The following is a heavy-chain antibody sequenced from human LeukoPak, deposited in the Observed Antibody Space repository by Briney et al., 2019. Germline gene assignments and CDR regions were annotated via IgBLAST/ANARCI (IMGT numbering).Heavy chain of an antibody. CDR3: ARNYYDSSGYYYLYYYYYMDV. CDR2: IYYSGST. CDR1: GGSISSYY. Sequence: KSSETLSLTCTVSGGSISSYYWSWIRQPPGKGLEWIGYIYYSGSTNYNPSLKSRVTISVDTSKSQFSLKLSSVTAADTAVYYCARNYYDSSGYYYLYYYYYMDVWGKGTTVTASS. V-gene: IGHV4-59*01. D-gene: IGHD3-22*01. J-gene: IGHJ6*03.